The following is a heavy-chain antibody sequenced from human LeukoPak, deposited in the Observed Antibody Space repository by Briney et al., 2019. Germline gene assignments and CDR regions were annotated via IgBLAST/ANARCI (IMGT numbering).Heavy chain of an antibody. CDR1: GGTFISYA. V-gene: IGHV1-69*05. D-gene: IGHD6-19*01. CDR3: ARGPAVAGTGGDY. J-gene: IGHJ4*02. CDR2: IIPIFGTA. Sequence: SVKVSCKASGGTFISYAISWVRQAPGQGLEWMGRIIPIFGTANYAQKFQGRVTITTDESTSTAYMELSSLTSEDTAVSYCARGPAVAGTGGDYWGQGTLVTVSS.